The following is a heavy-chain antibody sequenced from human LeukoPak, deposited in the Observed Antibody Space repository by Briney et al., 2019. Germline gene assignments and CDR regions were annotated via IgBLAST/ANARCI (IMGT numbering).Heavy chain of an antibody. J-gene: IGHJ6*03. CDR1: GFTFSSYA. CDR3: ARGDCSSTSCYRRYYYYYMDV. Sequence: GGSLRLSCAASGFTFSSYAMHWVRQAPGKGLEYVSAISSNGGSTYYANSVKGRFTISRDNSKNTLYLQMDSLRAEDMAVYYCARGDCSSTSCYRRYYYYYMDVWGKGTTVTVSS. CDR2: ISSNGGST. D-gene: IGHD2-2*02. V-gene: IGHV3-64*01.